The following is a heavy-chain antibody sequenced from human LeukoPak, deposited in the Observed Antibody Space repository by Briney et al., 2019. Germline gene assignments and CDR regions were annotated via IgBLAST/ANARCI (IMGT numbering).Heavy chain of an antibody. CDR1: GGSISSYY. CDR2: IHPSGSA. V-gene: IGHV4-59*01. J-gene: IGHJ4*02. CDR3: ARGRDEHKAGY. D-gene: IGHD6-25*01. Sequence: SETLSLTCTISGGSISSYYWSWIRQPPGQGPEWIGCIHPSGSAYYNPSLTSRVAISVDTSMNQFSLKLSSVTAADTAVYCCARGRDEHKAGYWGQGALVTVSS.